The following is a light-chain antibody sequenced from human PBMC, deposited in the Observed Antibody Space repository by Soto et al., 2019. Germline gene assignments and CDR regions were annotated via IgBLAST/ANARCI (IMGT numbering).Light chain of an antibody. V-gene: IGLV2-14*01. CDR3: CSHSSSIHWV. CDR2: EVL. Sequence: QSALTQPASVSGSPGQSITISCTGTSSDVGGYNFVSWYQQHPGNAPKLIIHEVLNRPSGVSSRFSGSKSGNTASLTISGLQAEDDAVYYCCSHSSSIHWVFCGGTKLTVL. J-gene: IGLJ3*02. CDR1: SSDVGGYNF.